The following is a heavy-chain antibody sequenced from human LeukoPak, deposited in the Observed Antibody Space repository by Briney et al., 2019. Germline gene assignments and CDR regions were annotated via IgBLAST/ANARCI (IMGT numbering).Heavy chain of an antibody. CDR3: ARGPLGIKYYYDSSGYSFDY. J-gene: IGHJ4*02. CDR2: IYTSGST. CDR1: GGSISSYY. Sequence: SETLPLTCTVSGGSISSYYWSWIRQPAGKGLEWIGRIYTSGSTNYNPSLKSRVTMSVDTSKNQFSLKLSSVTAADMAVYYCARGPLGIKYYYDSSGYSFDYWGQGTLVTVSS. V-gene: IGHV4-4*07. D-gene: IGHD3-22*01.